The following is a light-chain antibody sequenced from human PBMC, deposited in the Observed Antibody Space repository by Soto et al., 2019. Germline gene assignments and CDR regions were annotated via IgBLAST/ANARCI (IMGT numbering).Light chain of an antibody. V-gene: IGKV1-5*01. CDR1: QGLSTW. CDR3: QQYDSLWT. Sequence: DIQLTQSPSTLSASVGDRVTITCRARQGLSTWLAWYQQKPGEAPKLLISDASRLERGVPSRFSGSGSGTEFTLTISSLQPDEFATYYGQQYDSLWTFGQGTRVDIK. CDR2: DAS. J-gene: IGKJ1*01.